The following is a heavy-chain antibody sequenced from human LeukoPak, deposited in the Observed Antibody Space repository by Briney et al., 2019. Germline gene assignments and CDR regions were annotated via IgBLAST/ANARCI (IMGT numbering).Heavy chain of an antibody. D-gene: IGHD5-12*01. CDR2: IIPIFGTA. Sequence: SVKVSCKASGGTFSSYAISWVRQAPGQGLEWMGGIIPIFGTANYAQKFQGRVTITADESTSTAYMELSSLRSEGTAVYYCARLGLGIVATISDYYFDYWGQGTLVTVSS. CDR1: GGTFSSYA. J-gene: IGHJ4*02. CDR3: ARLGLGIVATISDYYFDY. V-gene: IGHV1-69*13.